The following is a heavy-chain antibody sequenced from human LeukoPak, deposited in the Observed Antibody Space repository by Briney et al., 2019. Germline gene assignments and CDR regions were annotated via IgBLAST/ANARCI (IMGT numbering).Heavy chain of an antibody. Sequence: GGSLRLSCAASGFTFSDYEMNWVRQAPGMGLEWLSHISISGTTIHYADSVKGRFTISRDNAKNSVYLQMNSLRAEDTAVYYCAREGGSAVTKYYYYYMDVWGKGTTVTISS. D-gene: IGHD4-17*01. CDR1: GFTFSDYE. J-gene: IGHJ6*03. V-gene: IGHV3-48*03. CDR3: AREGGSAVTKYYYYYMDV. CDR2: ISISGTTI.